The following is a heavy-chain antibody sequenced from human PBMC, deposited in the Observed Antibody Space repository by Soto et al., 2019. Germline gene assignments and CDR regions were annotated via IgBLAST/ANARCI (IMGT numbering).Heavy chain of an antibody. CDR3: ARAITMVRGVTTKSVRYYFDY. J-gene: IGHJ4*02. CDR2: IKQDGSEK. V-gene: IGHV3-7*04. Sequence: GGSLRLSCAASGFTFSSYWMSWVRQAPGKGLEWVANIKQDGSEKYYVDSVKGRFTISRDNAKNSLYLQMNSLRAEDTAVYYCARAITMVRGVTTKSVRYYFDYWGQGTLVTVSS. CDR1: GFTFSSYW. D-gene: IGHD3-10*01.